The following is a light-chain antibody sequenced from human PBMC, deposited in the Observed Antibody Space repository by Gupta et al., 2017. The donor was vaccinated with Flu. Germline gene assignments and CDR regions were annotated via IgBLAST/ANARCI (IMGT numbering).Light chain of an antibody. CDR2: GAS. Sequence: GTLSLSPGERATLSCRASHFVSSSYLAWYQQRPGQAPRLLIYGASTRATGIPDRFSGSGSGTDFTLTISRLEPEDFTVYYCQQYGGSPWTFGQGTKVGIK. CDR3: QQYGGSPWT. J-gene: IGKJ1*01. V-gene: IGKV3-20*01. CDR1: HFVSSSY.